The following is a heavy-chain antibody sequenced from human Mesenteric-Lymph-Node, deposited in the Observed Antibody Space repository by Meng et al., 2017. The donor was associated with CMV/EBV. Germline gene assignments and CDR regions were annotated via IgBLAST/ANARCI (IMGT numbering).Heavy chain of an antibody. CDR3: ANDIVVSGGWYYGMDV. CDR1: GFTFSDYY. V-gene: IGHV3-11*01. CDR2: ISSSGSTI. D-gene: IGHD2-2*01. J-gene: IGHJ6*02. Sequence: GESLKISCAASGFTFSDYYMSWIRQAPGKGLEWVSYISSSGSTIYYADSVKGRFTISRDNSKNTLYLQMNSLRAEDTAVYYCANDIVVSGGWYYGMDVWGQGTTVTVSS.